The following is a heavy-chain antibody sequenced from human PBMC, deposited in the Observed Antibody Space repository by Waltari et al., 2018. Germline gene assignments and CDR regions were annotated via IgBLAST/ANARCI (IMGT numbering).Heavy chain of an antibody. CDR2: IYYSGST. J-gene: IGHJ5*02. CDR3: ARGLTQWLVGDWFDP. V-gene: IGHV4-59*01. Sequence: QVQLQESGPGLVKPSETLSLTCTVSGGSISSYYWSWIRQPPGKGLEWICYIYYSGSTNYNPSLKSRVTISVATSKNQFSLKLSSVTAADTAVYYCARGLTQWLVGDWFDPWGQGTLVTVSS. D-gene: IGHD6-19*01. CDR1: GGSISSYY.